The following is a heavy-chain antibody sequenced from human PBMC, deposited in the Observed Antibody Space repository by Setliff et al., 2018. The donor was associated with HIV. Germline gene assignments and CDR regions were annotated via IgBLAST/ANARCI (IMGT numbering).Heavy chain of an antibody. CDR2: VSYSGST. D-gene: IGHD3-22*01. V-gene: IGHV4-59*08. Sequence: PSETLSLTCNVSGGSISTYYWSWIRQPPGKGLEWLGYVSYSGSTNFNPSLESRLAMSVDMSKNHFSLKLRSVPAADTAVYYCARHGHFYDSSSSDAFDIWGHGTMVTVSS. J-gene: IGHJ3*02. CDR3: ARHGHFYDSSSSDAFDI. CDR1: GGSISTYY.